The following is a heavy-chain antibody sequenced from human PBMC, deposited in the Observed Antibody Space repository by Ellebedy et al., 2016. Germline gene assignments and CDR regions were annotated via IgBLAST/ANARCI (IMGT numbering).Heavy chain of an antibody. CDR3: TREVLVHYFDY. D-gene: IGHD6-6*01. CDR2: VSVDRSKK. V-gene: IGHV3-30*03. CDR1: GFIFSNYG. Sequence: GESLKISCAASGFIFSNYGMHWVRQAPGKGLEWLASVSVDRSKKYYAASVTGRFTVSRDSSKNTLYLQMNSLRAKDTAVYFCTREVLVHYFDYWGQGTLVTVSS. J-gene: IGHJ4*02.